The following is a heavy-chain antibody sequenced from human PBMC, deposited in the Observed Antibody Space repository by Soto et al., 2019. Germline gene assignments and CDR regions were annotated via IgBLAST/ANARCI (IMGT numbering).Heavy chain of an antibody. D-gene: IGHD1-26*01. J-gene: IGHJ4*02. CDR3: ARERAYGSYLRSPNY. CDR1: GFTFSSYG. CDR2: IWYDGSNK. Sequence: AGGSLRLSCAASGFTFSSYGMHWVRQAPGKGLEWVAVIWYDGSNKYYADSVKGRFTISRDNSKNTLYLQMNSLRAEDTAVYYCARERAYGSYLRSPNYWGQGTLVTVSS. V-gene: IGHV3-33*01.